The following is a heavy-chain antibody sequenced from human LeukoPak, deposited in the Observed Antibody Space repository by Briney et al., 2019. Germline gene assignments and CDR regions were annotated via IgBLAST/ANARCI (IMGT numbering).Heavy chain of an antibody. V-gene: IGHV4-39*01. Sequence: SETLSLTCTVSGGSISSSSYYWGWLRQPPGKGLEWIGSIYYSGSTYYNPSLKSRVTISVDTSKNQFSLKLSSVTAADTAVYYCASLLDQDIVVVPAATPLDYWGQGTLVTVSS. CDR2: IYYSGST. CDR3: ASLLDQDIVVVPAATPLDY. D-gene: IGHD2-2*02. J-gene: IGHJ4*02. CDR1: GGSISSSSYY.